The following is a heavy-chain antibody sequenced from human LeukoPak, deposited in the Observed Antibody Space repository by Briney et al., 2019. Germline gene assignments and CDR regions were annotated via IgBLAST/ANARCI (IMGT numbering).Heavy chain of an antibody. V-gene: IGHV1-69*05. Sequence: ASVKVSCKASGGTFSSYAISWVRQAPGQGLEWMGRIIPIFGTANYAQKFQGRVTITTDESTSTAYMELSSLRSEDTAVYYCARDRIFEYSSIKFDYWGQGTLVTVSS. D-gene: IGHD6-6*01. CDR2: IIPIFGTA. CDR3: ARDRIFEYSSIKFDY. CDR1: GGTFSSYA. J-gene: IGHJ4*02.